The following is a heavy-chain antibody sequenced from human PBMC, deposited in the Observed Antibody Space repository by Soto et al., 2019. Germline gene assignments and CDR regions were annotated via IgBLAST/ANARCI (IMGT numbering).Heavy chain of an antibody. CDR3: ARGVNDDSSGYYILLFDY. J-gene: IGHJ4*02. CDR2: FNPTGDTA. Sequence: GASVKVSCKTSGGTFSNDAISWVRQAPGQGLEWMGIFNPTGDTASYAQKFQGRVTMTRDTSTSTVYMELSSLRSEDTAVYYCARGVNDDSSGYYILLFDYWGQGTLVTVSS. CDR1: GGTFSNDA. D-gene: IGHD3-22*01. V-gene: IGHV1-46*01.